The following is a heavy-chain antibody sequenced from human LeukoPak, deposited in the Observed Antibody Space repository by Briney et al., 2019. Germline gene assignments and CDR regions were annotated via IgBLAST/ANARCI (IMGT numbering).Heavy chain of an antibody. Sequence: QSGGSLRLSCVASGFRFSDYGMHWVRQAPGKGLEWVAFIPYDASDKYYADSVKGRFTISRDNSNNTLTLHMNSLRTKDTSIYFCAKGAWAADGPMGNNFASWGQGSLVTVSS. J-gene: IGHJ4*02. V-gene: IGHV3-30*02. CDR1: GFRFSDYG. CDR3: AKGAWAADGPMGNNFAS. D-gene: IGHD6-13*01. CDR2: IPYDASDK.